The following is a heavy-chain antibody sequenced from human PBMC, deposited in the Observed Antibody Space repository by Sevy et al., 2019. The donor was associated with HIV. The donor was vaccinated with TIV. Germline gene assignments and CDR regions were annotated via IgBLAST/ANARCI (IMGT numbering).Heavy chain of an antibody. J-gene: IGHJ4*02. V-gene: IGHV3-21*01. CDR1: GFTFSSYS. D-gene: IGHD2-15*01. Sequence: GGSLRLSCAASGFTFSSYSMNWVRQAPGKGLEWVSSISTSSSYIYYADSVKGRFTISRDNAKNSLYLQMNSLRAEDTAVYYCARDEVGGSCWEFDYWGQGTLVTVSS. CDR2: ISTSSSYI. CDR3: ARDEVGGSCWEFDY.